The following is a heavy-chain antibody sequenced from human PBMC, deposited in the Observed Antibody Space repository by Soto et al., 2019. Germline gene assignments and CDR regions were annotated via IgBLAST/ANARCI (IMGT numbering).Heavy chain of an antibody. CDR3: ARMLGYDILTGYYPWGAFDI. Sequence: PSETLSLTCTVSGGSISSGGYYWNWIRHQSGKGLEWIGYIYNTRSTYYNPSLKGRVTISVDTSKNQFSLKLSSVTAADTAVYFCARMLGYDILTGYYPWGAFDIWGQGTMVTVSS. J-gene: IGHJ3*02. D-gene: IGHD3-9*01. V-gene: IGHV4-31*03. CDR1: GGSISSGGYY. CDR2: IYNTRST.